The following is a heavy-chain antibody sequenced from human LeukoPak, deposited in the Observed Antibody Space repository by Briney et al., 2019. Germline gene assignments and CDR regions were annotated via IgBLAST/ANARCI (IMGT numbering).Heavy chain of an antibody. D-gene: IGHD3-10*01. CDR2: ISCYDGTT. CDR3: ARTYYYGSGSLTYDY. CDR1: GYTFRSHG. J-gene: IGHJ4*02. Sequence: ASVKVSCKASGYTFRSHGISWVRQAPGQGLEWMGWISCYDGTTKYAQKFQGRVTLTTDTSTRTAYMELRNLRSDDTAVYYCARTYYYGSGSLTYDYWGQGTLVTVSS. V-gene: IGHV1-18*01.